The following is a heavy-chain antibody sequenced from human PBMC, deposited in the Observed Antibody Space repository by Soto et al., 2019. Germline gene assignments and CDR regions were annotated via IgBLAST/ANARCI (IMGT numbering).Heavy chain of an antibody. V-gene: IGHV4-39*01. D-gene: IGHD3-9*01. CDR1: GGSISSSSYY. J-gene: IGHJ4*02. CDR3: ARRYFDWLFDY. Sequence: QLQLQESGPGLVKPSETLSLTCTVSGGSISSSSYYWGWIRQPPGKGLEWIGSIYYSGSTYYNPSLKSRVTISVDTSKNQFSLKLSCVTAADTAVYYCARRYFDWLFDYWGQGTLVTVSS. CDR2: IYYSGST.